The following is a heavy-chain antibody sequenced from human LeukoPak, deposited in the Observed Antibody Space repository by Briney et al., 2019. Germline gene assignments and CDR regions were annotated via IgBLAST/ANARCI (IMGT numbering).Heavy chain of an antibody. D-gene: IGHD3-3*01. CDR1: GGSISSYY. J-gene: IGHJ4*02. Sequence: SETLSLTCTVSGGSISSYYWSWTRQPPGKGLEWIGYIYYSGSTNYNPSLKSRVTISVDTSKNQFSLKLSSVTAADTAVYYCARGYYDFSSWGQGTLVTVSS. V-gene: IGHV4-59*01. CDR3: ARGYYDFSS. CDR2: IYYSGST.